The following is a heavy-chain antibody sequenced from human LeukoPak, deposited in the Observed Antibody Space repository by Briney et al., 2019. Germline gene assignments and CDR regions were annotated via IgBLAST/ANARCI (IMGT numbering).Heavy chain of an antibody. V-gene: IGHV3-15*01. D-gene: IGHD3-10*01. CDR3: TTDLGLTMIRGVIVY. Sequence: GGSLRLSCAASGFTFTNAWMSWVRQAPGKGLEWVGRIKSKGDGETIDNAAPVKGRFTISRDDSKATLYLQMNSQKAEDTAVYYCTTDLGLTMIRGVIVYWGQGALVTVSS. CDR2: IKSKGDGETI. CDR1: GFTFTNAW. J-gene: IGHJ4*02.